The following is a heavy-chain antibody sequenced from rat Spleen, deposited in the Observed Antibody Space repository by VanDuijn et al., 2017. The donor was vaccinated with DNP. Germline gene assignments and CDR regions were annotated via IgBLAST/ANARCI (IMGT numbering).Heavy chain of an antibody. CDR1: GYTFTTYY. Sequence: QVQLRQSGAEPAKPGSSVKISCKASGYTFTTYYITWIKQTTGQGLEYIGYINTGSGGTNYNEKFRGKATLTVDTSSNTAFMQLSSLTPDDSAVYYCARWGGPGYFDYWGQGVMVTVSS. V-gene: IGHV1-43*01. CDR3: ARWGGPGYFDY. J-gene: IGHJ2*01. D-gene: IGHD1-4*01. CDR2: INTGSGGT.